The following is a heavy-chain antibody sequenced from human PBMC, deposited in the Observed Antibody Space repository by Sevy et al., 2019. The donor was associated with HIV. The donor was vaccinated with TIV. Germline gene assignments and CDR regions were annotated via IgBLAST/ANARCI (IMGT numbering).Heavy chain of an antibody. Sequence: ASVKVSCETSGYTFTYYYIHWVRQAPGQGLEWMGWINPSSGGTQYAQTFQGRVSVTSDTSRRTSYMELRRLRSDDTALYYCARQVDNWFDPWGQGTPVTVSS. CDR1: GYTFTYYY. D-gene: IGHD2-15*01. V-gene: IGHV1-2*02. CDR3: ARQVDNWFDP. CDR2: INPSSGGT. J-gene: IGHJ5*02.